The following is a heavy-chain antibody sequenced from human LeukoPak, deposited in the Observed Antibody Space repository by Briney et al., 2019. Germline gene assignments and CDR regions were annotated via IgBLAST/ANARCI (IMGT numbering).Heavy chain of an antibody. V-gene: IGHV4-59*11. D-gene: IGHD5-24*01. CDR3: AGSRDGYNWAYFDY. J-gene: IGHJ4*02. Sequence: SETLSLTCTVSGGSISSHYWSWIRQPPGKGLEWIGYIYYSGSTNYNPSLKSRVTISVDTSKNQFSLKLSSVTAADTAVCYCAGSRDGYNWAYFDYWGQGTLVTVSS. CDR1: GGSISSHY. CDR2: IYYSGST.